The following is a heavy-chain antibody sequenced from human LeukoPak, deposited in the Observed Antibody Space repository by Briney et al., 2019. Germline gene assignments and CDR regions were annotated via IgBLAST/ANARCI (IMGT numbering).Heavy chain of an antibody. CDR1: GFTFSSYA. Sequence: PGGSLRLSCAASGFTFSSYAMSWVRQAPGKGLEWVSAISGSGGSTYYADSVKGRFTISRDNSRITLYLQVNSLRAEDTAVYYCAKVGAYYYYYGMDVWGQGTTVSVSS. CDR2: ISGSGGST. CDR3: AKVGAYYYYYGMDV. V-gene: IGHV3-23*01. J-gene: IGHJ6*02. D-gene: IGHD1-26*01.